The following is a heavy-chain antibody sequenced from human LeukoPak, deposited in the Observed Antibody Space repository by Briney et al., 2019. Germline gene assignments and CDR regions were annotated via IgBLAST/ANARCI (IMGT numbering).Heavy chain of an antibody. CDR2: ISYDGSNK. CDR1: GFTFSSYA. D-gene: IGHD3-22*01. CDR3: ARGAPYDSSGYQTPVDY. V-gene: IGHV3-30*11. J-gene: IGHJ4*02. Sequence: PGGSLRLSCTASGFTFSSYAMHWVRQAPGKGLEWVAVISYDGSNKYYADSVKGRFTISRDNSKNTLYLQMNSLRAEDTAVYYCARGAPYDSSGYQTPVDYWGQGTLVTVSS.